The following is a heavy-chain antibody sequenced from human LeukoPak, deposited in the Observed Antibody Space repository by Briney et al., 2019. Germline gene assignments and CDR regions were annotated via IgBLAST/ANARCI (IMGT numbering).Heavy chain of an antibody. V-gene: IGHV1-2*02. D-gene: IGHD1-26*01. CDR2: INPNSGGT. J-gene: IGHJ3*02. Sequence: ASVKVSCKASGYTFTGYYMHWVRQAPGQGLEWMGWINPNSGGTNYAQKFQGRVTMTRDTSISTAYMELSRLRSDDTAVYYCARDFPLSGSYSSRPNAFDIWGQGTMVTVSS. CDR3: ARDFPLSGSYSSRPNAFDI. CDR1: GYTFTGYY.